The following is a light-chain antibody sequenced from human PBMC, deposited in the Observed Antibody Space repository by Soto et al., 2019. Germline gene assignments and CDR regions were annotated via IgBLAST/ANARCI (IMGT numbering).Light chain of an antibody. V-gene: IGKV4-1*01. CDR2: WAS. Sequence: DIVMTQSPDSLAVSLGARATINCRSIQNVLYSSNNKIYLAWYQQKTVQPPKLLIYWASTRESGVPDRVSGSGSGTDFTLTISSLQTEDVAVYYCQQYYSTPYTFGQGTKLEIK. CDR1: QNVLYSSNNKIY. J-gene: IGKJ2*01. CDR3: QQYYSTPYT.